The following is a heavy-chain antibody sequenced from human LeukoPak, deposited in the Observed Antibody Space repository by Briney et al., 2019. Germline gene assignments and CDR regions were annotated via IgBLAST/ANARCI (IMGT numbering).Heavy chain of an antibody. D-gene: IGHD2-2*01. V-gene: IGHV4-34*01. CDR1: GGSFGGYY. CDR2: INHSGST. Sequence: SETLSLTCAVYGGSFGGYYWSWIRQPPGKGLEWIGEINHSGSTNYNPSLKSRVTISVDTSKNQFSLKLSSVTAADTAVYYCARHRRYYCSSTSCYSGPMDVWGKGTTVTISS. CDR3: ARHRRYYCSSTSCYSGPMDV. J-gene: IGHJ6*03.